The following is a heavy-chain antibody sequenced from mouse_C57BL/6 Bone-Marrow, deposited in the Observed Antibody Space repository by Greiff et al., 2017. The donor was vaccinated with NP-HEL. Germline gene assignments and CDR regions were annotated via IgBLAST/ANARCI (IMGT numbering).Heavy chain of an antibody. J-gene: IGHJ2*01. CDR2: ISGGGGNT. D-gene: IGHD5-1*01. V-gene: IGHV5-9*01. CDR3: ARWSTYYFDY. Sequence: EVKLMESGGGLVKPGGSLKLSCAASGFTFSSYTMSWVRQTPEKRLEWVATISGGGGNTYYPDSVKGRFTISRDNAKNTLYLQMSSLRSEDTALYYCARWSTYYFDYWGQGTTLTVSS. CDR1: GFTFSSYT.